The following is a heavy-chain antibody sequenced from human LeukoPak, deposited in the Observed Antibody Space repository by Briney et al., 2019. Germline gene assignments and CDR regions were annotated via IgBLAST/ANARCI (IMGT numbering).Heavy chain of an antibody. Sequence: ASVKVSCKASGYTFTGYYMHWVRQAPGQGLEWMGWINPNSGGTNYAQKFQGRVTMTRDTSISTAYMELSRPRSDDTAVYYCARPYYYGSGSYYNPFDYWGRGTLVTVSS. CDR3: ARPYYYGSGSYYNPFDY. D-gene: IGHD3-10*01. CDR2: INPNSGGT. CDR1: GYTFTGYY. V-gene: IGHV1-2*02. J-gene: IGHJ4*02.